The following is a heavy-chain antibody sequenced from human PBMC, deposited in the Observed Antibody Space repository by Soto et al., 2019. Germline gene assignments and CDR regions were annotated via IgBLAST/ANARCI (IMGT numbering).Heavy chain of an antibody. CDR2: IKSKTDGGTT. CDR1: GFTFSNAW. D-gene: IGHD6-19*01. V-gene: IGHV3-15*07. J-gene: IGHJ4*02. Sequence: EVQLVESGGGLVKPGGSLRLSCAASGFTFSNAWMNWVRQAPGKGLEWVGRIKSKTDGGTTDYAAPVKGRFTISRDDSKTTLYLQMNSLKTEDTAVYYCGIAVAGDFLNPFDYWGQGTLVTVSS. CDR3: GIAVAGDFLNPFDY.